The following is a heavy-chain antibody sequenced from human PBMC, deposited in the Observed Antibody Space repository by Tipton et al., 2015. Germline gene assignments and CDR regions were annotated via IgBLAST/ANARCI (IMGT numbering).Heavy chain of an antibody. CDR3: VGGLSGYDPFDY. CDR2: ISYSGST. D-gene: IGHD5-12*01. CDR1: TYSISRDSY. V-gene: IGHV4-61*01. Sequence: TLSLTCTISTYSISRDSYWGWIRQPPGKGLEWIGYISYSGSTHYNPSFKSRVAISVDTSKNQFSLRLSSVTAADTAVYYCVGGLSGYDPFDYWGQGALVTVSS. J-gene: IGHJ4*02.